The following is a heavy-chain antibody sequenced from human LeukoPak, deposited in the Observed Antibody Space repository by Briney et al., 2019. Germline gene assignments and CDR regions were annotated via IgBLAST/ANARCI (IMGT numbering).Heavy chain of an antibody. J-gene: IGHJ5*02. D-gene: IGHD3-3*01. CDR1: GFTFSSYS. CDR3: ARSITIFGVVINSFDP. V-gene: IGHV3-48*01. Sequence: GGSLRLSCAASGFTFSSYSMNWVRQAPGKGLEWVSYITFSSSIIYYADSVKGRFTISRDNAKNSLYLQMNSLRAEDTAVYYCARSITIFGVVINSFDPWGQGTLVTVSS. CDR2: ITFSSSII.